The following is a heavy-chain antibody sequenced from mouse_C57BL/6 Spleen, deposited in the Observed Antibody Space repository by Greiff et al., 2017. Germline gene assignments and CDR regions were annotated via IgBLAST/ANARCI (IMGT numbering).Heavy chain of an antibody. D-gene: IGHD1-1*01. V-gene: IGHV7-3*01. CDR1: GFTFTDYY. J-gene: IGHJ4*01. Sequence: EVKLMESGGGLVQPGGSLSLSCAASGFTFTDYYMSWVRQPPGKALEWLGFIRNKANGYTTEYSASVKGRFTISRDNSQSILYLQMNALRAEDSATYYCARSHYYGSSYPYFDYWGQGTSVTVSS. CDR2: IRNKANGYTT. CDR3: ARSHYYGSSYPYFDY.